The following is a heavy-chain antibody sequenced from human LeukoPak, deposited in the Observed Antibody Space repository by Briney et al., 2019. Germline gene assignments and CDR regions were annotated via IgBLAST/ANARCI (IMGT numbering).Heavy chain of an antibody. V-gene: IGHV3-23*01. CDR3: AKEAVEYFDY. CDR2: LTGSGGGT. J-gene: IGHJ4*02. Sequence: PGGSLRLSCAASGFTFSNSAMSWVRQAPGKGLEWVSALTGSGGGTYYADSVKSRFTISRDNSKNTMYLQMNSPRAEDTAVYYCAKEAVEYFDYWGQGNLVTVSS. CDR1: GFTFSNSA.